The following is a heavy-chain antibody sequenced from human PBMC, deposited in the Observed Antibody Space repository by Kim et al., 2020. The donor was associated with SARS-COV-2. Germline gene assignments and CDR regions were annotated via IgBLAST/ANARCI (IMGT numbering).Heavy chain of an antibody. CDR2: YYSGST. J-gene: IGHJ4*02. Sequence: YYSGSTYCNPSLKSRVTISVDTSKNQFSLKLSSVTAADTAVYYCARRLGYWDQGTLVTVSS. V-gene: IGHV4-39*01. CDR3: ARRLGY.